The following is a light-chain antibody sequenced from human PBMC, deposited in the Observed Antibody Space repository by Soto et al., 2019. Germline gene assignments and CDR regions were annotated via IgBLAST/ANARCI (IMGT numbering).Light chain of an antibody. Sequence: EIVMTQSPATLSVSPGERATLSCRASQSVSSNLAWYQQKPGQAPRLIIYGASTRATGIPARFSGSGSGTEFTLNISSLQSEDFAVYYCHQYNNWPPHTFGQGTKLEI. CDR1: QSVSSN. J-gene: IGKJ2*01. CDR2: GAS. CDR3: HQYNNWPPHT. V-gene: IGKV3-15*01.